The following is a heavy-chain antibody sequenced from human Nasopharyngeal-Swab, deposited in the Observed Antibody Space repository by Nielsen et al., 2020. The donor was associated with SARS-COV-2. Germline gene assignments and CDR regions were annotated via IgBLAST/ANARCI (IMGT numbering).Heavy chain of an antibody. CDR2: MNPNSGNT. Sequence: ASVKVSCKASGYTFTSYDINWVRQATGQGLEWMGWMNPNSGNTGYAQKFQGRVTMTTDTSKSTAYMELRSMRSDDTAVYYCARDGTGFDPWGQGTLVTVSS. J-gene: IGHJ5*02. CDR3: ARDGTGFDP. V-gene: IGHV1-8*01. CDR1: GYTFTSYD.